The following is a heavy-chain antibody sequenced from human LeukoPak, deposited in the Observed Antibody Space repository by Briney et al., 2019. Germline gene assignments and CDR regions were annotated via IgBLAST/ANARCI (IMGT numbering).Heavy chain of an antibody. CDR2: ISWNSGSI. V-gene: IGHV3-9*01. J-gene: IGHJ4*02. Sequence: PGGSLRLSCAASGFTFDDYAMPWVRHAPGKGLEWVSGISWNSGSIGYADSVKGRFTISRDNAKNSLYLQMNSLRAEDTALYYCAKDQYFDWLLVLDYWGQGTLVTVSS. CDR3: AKDQYFDWLLVLDY. CDR1: GFTFDDYA. D-gene: IGHD3-9*01.